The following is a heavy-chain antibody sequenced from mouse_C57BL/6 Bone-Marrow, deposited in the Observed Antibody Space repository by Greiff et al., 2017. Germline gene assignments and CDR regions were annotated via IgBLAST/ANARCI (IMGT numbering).Heavy chain of an antibody. Sequence: QVQLKQSGAELVRPGTSVKVSCKASGYAFTNYLIEWVKQRPGQGLEWIGVINPGSGGTNYNEKLKGKATLTAYKSSSTAHMQLSSLTSEDSAVYFCARHGKDAMDYWGQGTSVTVSS. D-gene: IGHD2-1*01. V-gene: IGHV1-54*01. CDR3: ARHGKDAMDY. CDR1: GYAFTNYL. CDR2: INPGSGGT. J-gene: IGHJ4*01.